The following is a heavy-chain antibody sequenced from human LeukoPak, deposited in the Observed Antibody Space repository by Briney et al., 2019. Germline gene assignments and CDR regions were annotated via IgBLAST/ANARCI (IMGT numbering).Heavy chain of an antibody. CDR3: ARHPRSAWDIDF. CDR2: IYYSGST. Sequence: KPSETLSLTCTVSGGSISSSSYYWGWIRQPPGKGLEWIGSIYYSGSTYYNPSLKSRVTISVDTSKNQFSLKLSSVTASDTAIYYCARHPRSAWDIDFWGQGTLVTVSS. J-gene: IGHJ4*02. CDR1: GGSISSSSYY. D-gene: IGHD1-26*01. V-gene: IGHV4-39*01.